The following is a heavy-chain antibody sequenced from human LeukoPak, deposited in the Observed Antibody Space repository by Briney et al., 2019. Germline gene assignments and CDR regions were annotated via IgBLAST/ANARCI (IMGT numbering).Heavy chain of an antibody. D-gene: IGHD2-21*01. CDR2: TYYRSKWYN. Sequence: SQTLSLTCAISGDSVSSNSAAWNWIRQSPSRGLEWLGRTYYRSKWYNDYAVSVKSRITINPDTSKNQFSLQLNSVTPEDTAVYYCARDLYSRGRGAYYYYGMDVWGQGTTVTVSS. CDR3: ARDLYSRGRGAYYYYGMDV. J-gene: IGHJ6*02. CDR1: GDSVSSNSAA. V-gene: IGHV6-1*01.